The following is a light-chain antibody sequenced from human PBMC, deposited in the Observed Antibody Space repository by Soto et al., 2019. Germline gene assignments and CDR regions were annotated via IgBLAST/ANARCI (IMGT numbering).Light chain of an antibody. V-gene: IGLV2-14*01. Sequence: QSALTQPASVSGSPGQSITISCTGTNDDVGYYDYVSWYQQHPGKAPKVIIYEVGHRPSGVSNRFSGSKSGNTASLTISGLQAEDEADYYCSSYTSSSDPFVFGTGTKVTVL. J-gene: IGLJ1*01. CDR3: SSYTSSSDPFV. CDR2: EVG. CDR1: NDDVGYYDY.